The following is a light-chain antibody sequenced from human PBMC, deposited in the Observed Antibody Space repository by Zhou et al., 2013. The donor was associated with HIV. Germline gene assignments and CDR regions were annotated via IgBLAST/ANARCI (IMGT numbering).Light chain of an antibody. Sequence: DIQLTQSPSFLSASVGDRVTITCRASQGISSYLAWYQQKPGKAPKLLIYAASTLQSGVPSRFSGSGSGTEFTLTISSLQPEDFATYYCQQLNSYPVYTFGQGTKAGDQ. V-gene: IGKV1-9*01. J-gene: IGKJ2*01. CDR1: QGISSY. CDR2: AAS. CDR3: QQLNSYPVYT.